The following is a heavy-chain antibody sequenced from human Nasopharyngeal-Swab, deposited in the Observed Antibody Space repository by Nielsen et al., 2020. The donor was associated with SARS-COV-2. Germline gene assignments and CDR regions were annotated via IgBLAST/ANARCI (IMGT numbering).Heavy chain of an antibody. J-gene: IGHJ4*02. CDR3: ARMGWLHSYYFDY. CDR1: GGSISSYYW. Sequence: LRLSCTVSGGSISSYYWSWIRQPPGKALEWLAHIFSNDEKSYSTSLKSRLTISKDTSKSQVVLTMTNMDPVDTATYYCARMGWLHSYYFDYWGQGTLVTVSS. D-gene: IGHD5-12*01. CDR2: IFSNDEK. V-gene: IGHV2-26*01.